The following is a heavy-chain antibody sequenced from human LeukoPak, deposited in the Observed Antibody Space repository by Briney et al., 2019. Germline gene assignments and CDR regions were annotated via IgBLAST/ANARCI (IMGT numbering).Heavy chain of an antibody. V-gene: IGHV4-39*01. CDR2: IYYSGST. D-gene: IGHD1-1*01. CDR1: GGSISSSSYY. CDR3: ASPNWNPRGAFDI. Sequence: TLSLTCTVSGGSISSSSYYWGWIRQPPGKGLEWIGSIYYSGSTDYNPSLKSRVTISVYTSKNQFSLKLSSLTAADTAVYYCASPNWNPRGAFDIWGQGTMVTVSS. J-gene: IGHJ3*02.